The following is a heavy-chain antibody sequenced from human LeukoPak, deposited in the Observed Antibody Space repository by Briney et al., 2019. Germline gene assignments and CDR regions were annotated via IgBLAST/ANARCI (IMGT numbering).Heavy chain of an antibody. D-gene: IGHD3-3*01. V-gene: IGHV3-74*01. J-gene: IGHJ6*02. Sequence: PGGSLRLSCAASGFTFSNHWMHWVRQTPEKGLVWVSNISPDGSRTDYADSVKGRFTISRDNAKNSLYLQMNSLRAEDTAVYYCARGSPRDYDFPYYYYGMDVWGQGTTVTVSS. CDR2: ISPDGSRT. CDR1: GFTFSNHW. CDR3: ARGSPRDYDFPYYYYGMDV.